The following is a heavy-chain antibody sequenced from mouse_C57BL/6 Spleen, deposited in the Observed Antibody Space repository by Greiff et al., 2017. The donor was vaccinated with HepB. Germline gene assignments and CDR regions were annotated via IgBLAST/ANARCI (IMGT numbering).Heavy chain of an antibody. D-gene: IGHD2-4*01. CDR1: GFSLTSYG. J-gene: IGHJ4*01. Sequence: QVQLKESGPGLVQPSQSLSITCTVSGFSLTSYGVHWVRQSPGKGLEWLGVIWSGGSTDYNAAFISRLSISKDNSKSQVFFKMNSLQADDTAIYYCAITMITYYAMDYWGQGTSVTVSS. CDR3: AITMITYYAMDY. CDR2: IWSGGST. V-gene: IGHV2-2*01.